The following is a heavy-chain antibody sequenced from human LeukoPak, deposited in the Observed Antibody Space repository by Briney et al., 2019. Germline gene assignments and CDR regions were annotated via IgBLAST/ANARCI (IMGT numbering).Heavy chain of an antibody. J-gene: IGHJ5*02. CDR2: ITPIIATA. CDR1: VGSLSNFI. D-gene: IGHD3-16*01. Sequence: GASVKVSCTASVGSLSNFIVSWVRQAPGQALEWMGKITPIIATANYAQKFQDRVTITADESTHAVFLEINRLTSEDTAVYYCARERSSRLLYSWFDPWGQGTLVTVSS. V-gene: IGHV1-69*08. CDR3: ARERSSRLLYSWFDP.